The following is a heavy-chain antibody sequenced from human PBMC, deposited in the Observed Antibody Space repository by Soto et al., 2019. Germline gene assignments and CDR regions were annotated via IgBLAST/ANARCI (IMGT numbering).Heavy chain of an antibody. V-gene: IGHV4-59*01. CDR1: GGSISSYY. CDR3: ARLDSSGWYPIDY. Sequence: PSETLSITCTVSGGSISSYYWSWIRQPPGKGLEWIGYIYYSGSTNYNPSLKSRVTISVDTSKNQFSLKLSSVTAADTAVYYCARLDSSGWYPIDYWGQGTLVTVS. CDR2: IYYSGST. D-gene: IGHD6-19*01. J-gene: IGHJ4*02.